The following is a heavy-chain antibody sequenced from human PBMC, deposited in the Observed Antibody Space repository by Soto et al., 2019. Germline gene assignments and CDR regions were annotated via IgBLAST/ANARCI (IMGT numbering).Heavy chain of an antibody. CDR2: VYFSGNS. CDR3: PRLDYSNLRSRYYYYTAV. D-gene: IGHD4-4*01. Sequence: SETKRLTWTVADGNIIGSGGYWGWIKKTPGKGLEWIGSVYFSGNSHYNPSLKSRVTVSLDTSTNPFALRLSSVTAAHTAMYFCPRLDYSNLRSRYYYYTAVWGKGTTVPVSS. J-gene: IGHJ6*03. V-gene: IGHV4-39*01. CDR1: DGNIIGSGGY.